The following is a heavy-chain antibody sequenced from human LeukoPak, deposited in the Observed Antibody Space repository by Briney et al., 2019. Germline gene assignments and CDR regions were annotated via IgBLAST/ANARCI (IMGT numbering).Heavy chain of an antibody. CDR3: ARDSSPGDS. D-gene: IGHD2-2*01. J-gene: IGHJ5*01. CDR2: IHYSGPT. V-gene: IGHV4-59*01. CDR1: GTSITSFY. Sequence: SETLSLTCTVSGTSITSFYWSWIRQSPGKGLEWIGCIHYSGPTTYSPSLRSRITLSVDTSKNQVSLILRSVTAADTAVYFCARDSSPGDSWGQGTLVTVSS.